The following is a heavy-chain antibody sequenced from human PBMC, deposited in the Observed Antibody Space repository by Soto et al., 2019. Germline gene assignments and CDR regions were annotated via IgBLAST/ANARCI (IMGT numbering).Heavy chain of an antibody. D-gene: IGHD3-22*01. V-gene: IGHV1-69*01. CDR3: ARDPSYDSSGYYQGSWFDP. Sequence: QVQLVQSGAEVKKPGSSVQVSCKASAGTFSSYAITWVRQAPGQGLEWMGGIIPFFGTTNYAPKFQGRVTITADESTSTAYMELSSLISEDTSVYYCARDPSYDSSGYYQGSWFDPWGQGTLVTVSS. J-gene: IGHJ5*02. CDR2: IIPFFGTT. CDR1: AGTFSSYA.